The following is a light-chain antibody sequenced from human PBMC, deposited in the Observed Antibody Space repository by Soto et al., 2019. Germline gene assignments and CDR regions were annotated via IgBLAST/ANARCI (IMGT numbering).Light chain of an antibody. J-gene: IGLJ3*02. CDR1: SSDVGGYNY. V-gene: IGLV2-8*01. Sequence: QSALTHPPSASGSPGQSVTISCTGTSSDVGGYNYVSWYQQHPGKAPKLMIYEVNKRPSAVPDRFSGSRSGNTASLTVSGLQAEDEAAYYCSSYAGSNNVVFGGGTKLTVL. CDR2: EVN. CDR3: SSYAGSNNVV.